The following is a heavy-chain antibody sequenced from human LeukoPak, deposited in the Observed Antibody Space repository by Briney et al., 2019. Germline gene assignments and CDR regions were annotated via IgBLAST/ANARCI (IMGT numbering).Heavy chain of an antibody. D-gene: IGHD6-6*01. CDR3: ARDVLAARPDSGPTHWFDP. J-gene: IGHJ5*02. V-gene: IGHV3-48*01. CDR1: GFTFSSYS. Sequence: GGSLRLSCAASGFTFSSYSMNWVRQAPGKGLEWVSYISSSSSTIYYADSVKGRFTISRDNAKNSLYLQMNSLRAEDTAVYYCARDVLAARPDSGPTHWFDPWGQGTLVTVSA. CDR2: ISSSSSTI.